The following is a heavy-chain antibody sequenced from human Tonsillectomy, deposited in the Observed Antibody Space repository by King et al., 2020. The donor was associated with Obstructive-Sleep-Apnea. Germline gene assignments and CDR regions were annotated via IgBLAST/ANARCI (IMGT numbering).Heavy chain of an antibody. J-gene: IGHJ4*02. D-gene: IGHD1-20*01. CDR3: ARDRLYNWNQRGCFDS. V-gene: IGHV1-46*01. CDR1: GYTFSSHY. Sequence: QLVQSGAEVKEPGASVKISCKASGYTFSSHYMHWVRQAPGQGLQWMGIVNPSVGSTSYPQKFQGRVTMTRDTSTSTVYMELRGLTSEDTAVYYCARDRLYNWNQRGCFDSWGQGTLVTVSS. CDR2: VNPSVGST.